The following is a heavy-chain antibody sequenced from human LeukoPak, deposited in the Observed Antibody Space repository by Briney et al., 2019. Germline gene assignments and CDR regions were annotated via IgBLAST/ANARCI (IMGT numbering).Heavy chain of an antibody. CDR3: ARARNPYSSSRPPHP. Sequence: PGRSLRLSCAASGFTFSSYAMHWVRQAPGKGLEWVAVISYDGSNKYYADSVKGRFTISRDNSKNTLYLQMNSLRAEDTAVYYCARARNPYSSSRPPHPWGQGTLVTVSS. CDR1: GFTFSSYA. CDR2: ISYDGSNK. D-gene: IGHD6-13*01. V-gene: IGHV3-30*04. J-gene: IGHJ5*02.